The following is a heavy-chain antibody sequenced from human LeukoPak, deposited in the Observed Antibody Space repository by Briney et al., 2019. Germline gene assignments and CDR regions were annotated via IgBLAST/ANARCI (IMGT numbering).Heavy chain of an antibody. V-gene: IGHV1-2*02. CDR3: ARDRMGDCATTSCHLAY. Sequence: ASVKASCKASGYTFTAYYLHWVRQAPGQGLEWMGWINPNSGDTNYAQKFQGRVTVTRDTSITTAYMELSRLTSDDTAIYYCARDRMGDCATTSCHLAYWGQGTLVTVSS. CDR1: GYTFTAYY. D-gene: IGHD2-2*01. CDR2: INPNSGDT. J-gene: IGHJ4*02.